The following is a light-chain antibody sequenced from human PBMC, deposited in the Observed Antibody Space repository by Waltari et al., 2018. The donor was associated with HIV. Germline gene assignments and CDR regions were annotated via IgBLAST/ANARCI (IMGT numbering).Light chain of an antibody. CDR3: LHYDSWPPCT. V-gene: IGKV3-15*01. J-gene: IGKJ3*01. CDR2: DAS. Sequence: EIVMTQSPDPLSVSPGARATLSCRASESISKSLAWFQQKPGQAPRLLIYDASTRATGIPARFSCCGSVTGFTLTVSSLQSEDLAVYYCLHYDSWPPCTFGPGTKVDIK. CDR1: ESISKS.